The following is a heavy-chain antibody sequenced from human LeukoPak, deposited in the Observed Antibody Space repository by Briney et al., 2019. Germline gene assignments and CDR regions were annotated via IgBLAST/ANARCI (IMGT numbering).Heavy chain of an antibody. CDR1: GGSFSGYY. Sequence: SETLSLTCAVYGGSFSGYYWSWIRQPPGKGLEWIGEINHSGSTNYNPSLKSRVTISVDTSKNQFSLKLSSVTAADTAVYYCARHRFDGESDYWGQGTLVTVSS. CDR2: INHSGST. CDR3: ARHRFDGESDY. J-gene: IGHJ4*02. D-gene: IGHD3-10*01. V-gene: IGHV4-34*01.